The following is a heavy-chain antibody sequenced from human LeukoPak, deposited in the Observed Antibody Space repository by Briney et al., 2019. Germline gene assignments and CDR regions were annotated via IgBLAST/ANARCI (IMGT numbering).Heavy chain of an antibody. Sequence: GGSLRLSCAGSGFIVSNYYMSWVRQAPGKGLEWVSLIRDSGETFYADSVKGRFTISRDNSKNTMYLQMNRLRVEDTAVYFCARDRAVTQDWVEFDPWGQGTLVTVSS. V-gene: IGHV3-66*03. CDR3: ARDRAVTQDWVEFDP. CDR2: IRDSGET. CDR1: GFIVSNYY. D-gene: IGHD4-17*01. J-gene: IGHJ5*02.